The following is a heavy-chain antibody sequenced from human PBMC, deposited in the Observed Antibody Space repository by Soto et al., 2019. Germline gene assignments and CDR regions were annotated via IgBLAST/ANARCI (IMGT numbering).Heavy chain of an antibody. CDR2: IKQDGSKK. J-gene: IGHJ5*02. D-gene: IGHD6-13*01. V-gene: IGHV3-7*03. Sequence: EVQLVESGGGLVQPGGSLRLSCAASGFTFSSYWMSWVRQAPGKGLEWVANIKQDGSKKYYVDSVKGRFTISRDNAKNSLYLQMNSLRAEDTAVYYCARDRGIAAAGYNWFDPWGQGTLVTVSS. CDR1: GFTFSSYW. CDR3: ARDRGIAAAGYNWFDP.